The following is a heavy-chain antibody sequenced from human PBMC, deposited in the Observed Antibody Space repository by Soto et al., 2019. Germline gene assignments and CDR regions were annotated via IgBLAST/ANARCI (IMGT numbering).Heavy chain of an antibody. CDR3: VRRYGYAFEI. CDR1: GGSISSYY. D-gene: IGHD4-17*01. Sequence: QVQLQESGPGLVKPSETLSLTCTVSGGSISSYYWSWIRQPPGKGLEWIGYIYYSGSTNYNPSLKSRVTISVDTSKNQFSLKLSSVTAADTAVYYCVRRYGYAFEICGQGTMVTVSS. V-gene: IGHV4-59*01. J-gene: IGHJ3*02. CDR2: IYYSGST.